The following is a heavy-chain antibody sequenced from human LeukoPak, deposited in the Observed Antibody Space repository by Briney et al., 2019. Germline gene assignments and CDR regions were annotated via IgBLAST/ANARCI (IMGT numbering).Heavy chain of an antibody. D-gene: IGHD2-21*02. V-gene: IGHV4-39*07. CDR2: IYYSGTT. J-gene: IGHJ6*03. CDR1: GGSISSSSYY. Sequence: KSSETLSLTCTVSGGSISSSSYYWGWIRQPPGKGLEWIGNIYYSGTTYDNPSLKSRVTISVDTSKNQFSLKLSSVTAADTAVYYCARVGEFVVVTAPTHSYYMDVWGKGTTVTVSS. CDR3: ARVGEFVVVTAPTHSYYMDV.